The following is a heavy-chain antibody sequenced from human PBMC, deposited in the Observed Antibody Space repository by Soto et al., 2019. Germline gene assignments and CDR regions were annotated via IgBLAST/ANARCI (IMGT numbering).Heavy chain of an antibody. CDR1: GYTFTSYG. CDR3: ASDNWNDLVSWFAP. J-gene: IGHJ5*02. CDR2: ISAYNGNT. D-gene: IGHD1-1*01. V-gene: IGHV1-18*01. Sequence: ASVKVSCKASGYTFTSYGISWVRQAPGQGLEWMGWISAYNGNTNYAQKLQGRVTMTTDTSTSTAYMELRSLRSDDTAVYYCASDNWNDLVSWFAPWGQGTLVIVSS.